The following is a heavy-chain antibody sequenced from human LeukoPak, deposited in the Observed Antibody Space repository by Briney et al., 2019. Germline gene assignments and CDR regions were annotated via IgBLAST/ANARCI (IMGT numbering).Heavy chain of an antibody. D-gene: IGHD1-26*01. CDR1: GFTFSDYY. CDR3: ARDLFGSGSYYGRGSFGY. V-gene: IGHV3-11*05. J-gene: IGHJ4*02. Sequence: PGGSLRLSCAASGFTFSDYYMSWIRQAPGKGLEWVSYISSSSSYTNYADSVKGRFTISRDNAKNSLYLQMNSLRAEDTAVYYCARDLFGSGSYYGRGSFGYWGQGTLVTVSS. CDR2: ISSSSSYT.